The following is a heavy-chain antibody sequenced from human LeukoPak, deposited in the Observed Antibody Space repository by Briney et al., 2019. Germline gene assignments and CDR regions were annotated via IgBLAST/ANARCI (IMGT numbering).Heavy chain of an antibody. J-gene: IGHJ4*02. D-gene: IGHD1-14*01. CDR2: LYSDGNT. V-gene: IGHV3-53*01. CDR1: GFTVSTND. Sequence: PGGSLRLSCAASGFTVSTNDMTWVRQAPGKGLEWVSVLYSDGNTKYSDSVQDRFTISRDNFKNTLYLAMNSLSTDAKAVYYCARGVEPLAANTLAYWGQGTPVTVSS. CDR3: ARGVEPLAANTLAY.